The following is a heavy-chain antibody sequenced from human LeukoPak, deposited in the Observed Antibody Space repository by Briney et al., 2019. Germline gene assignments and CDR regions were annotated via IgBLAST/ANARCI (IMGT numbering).Heavy chain of an antibody. CDR3: AKGLGYYDSSGYSLFGANFDY. J-gene: IGHJ4*02. CDR1: GFTFSNAW. Sequence: GGSLRLSCAASGFTFSNAWMSWVRQAPGKGLEWVGRIKTKTDGGTTDYAAPVKGRFTISRDDSKNTMYLQMNSLRAEDTAVYYCAKGLGYYDSSGYSLFGANFDYWGQGTLVTVSS. D-gene: IGHD3-22*01. V-gene: IGHV3-15*01. CDR2: IKTKTDGGTT.